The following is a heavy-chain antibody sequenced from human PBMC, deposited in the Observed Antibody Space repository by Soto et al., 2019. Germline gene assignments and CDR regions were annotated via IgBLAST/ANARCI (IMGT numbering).Heavy chain of an antibody. V-gene: IGHV4-31*03. CDR1: GGSISSDDYY. Sequence: PSETLSLTCTVSGGSISSDDYYWSWIRQHPGKGLEWIGYVYHSGNTYYSPSLRSRVTISVDTSRNQFSLKLSSVTAADTAVYYCARTSAVSYYDSITYYFDYWGQGTLVTVSS. CDR3: ARTSAVSYYDSITYYFDY. CDR2: VYHSGNT. J-gene: IGHJ4*02. D-gene: IGHD3-22*01.